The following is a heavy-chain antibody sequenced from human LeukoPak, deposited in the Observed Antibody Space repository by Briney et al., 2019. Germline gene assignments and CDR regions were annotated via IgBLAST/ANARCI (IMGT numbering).Heavy chain of an antibody. CDR1: GGSISSSSYY. CDR2: IYYSGST. V-gene: IGHV4-39*01. J-gene: IGHJ5*02. Sequence: NPSETLSLTCTVSGGSISSSSYYWGWIRQPPGKGLEWIGSIYYSGSTYFNPSLKSRVTISVDTSKNQFSLNLSSLTAADTAVYYCARGITGRGRFDPWGQGTLVTVSS. D-gene: IGHD1-20*01. CDR3: ARGITGRGRFDP.